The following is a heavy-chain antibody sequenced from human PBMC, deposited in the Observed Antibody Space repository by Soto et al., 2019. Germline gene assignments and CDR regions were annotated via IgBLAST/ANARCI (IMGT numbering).Heavy chain of an antibody. D-gene: IGHD6-13*01. CDR1: GFTFSTYG. CDR2: ISYGGSER. J-gene: IGHJ4*02. Sequence: QVQVVESGGGVVQPGRSLRLSCAASGFTFSTYGMHWVRQAPGEGLEWVAFISYGGSERYYTDSVKGRFTISRDNSKDTLSLQMESLRAEDTAVYFCAKGGAESGTPVDYWGQGTLVNVS. V-gene: IGHV3-30*18. CDR3: AKGGAESGTPVDY.